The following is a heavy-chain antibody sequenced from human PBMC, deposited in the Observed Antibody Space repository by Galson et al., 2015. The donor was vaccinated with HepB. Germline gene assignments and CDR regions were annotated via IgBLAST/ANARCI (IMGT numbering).Heavy chain of an antibody. V-gene: IGHV1-3*01. Sequence: SVKVSCKASGYTFTSYAMHWVRQAPGQRLEWMGWINAGNGNTKYSQKFQGRVTITRDTSASTAYMELSSLRSEDTAVYYCVFGELLYNWFDPWGQGTLVTVSS. D-gene: IGHD3-10*01. CDR2: INAGNGNT. CDR3: VFGELLYNWFDP. J-gene: IGHJ5*02. CDR1: GYTFTSYA.